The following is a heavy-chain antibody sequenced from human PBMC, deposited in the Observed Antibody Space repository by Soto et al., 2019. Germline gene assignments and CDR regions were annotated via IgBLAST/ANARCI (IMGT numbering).Heavy chain of an antibody. CDR1: GGTFSRHS. CDR3: AREDRDRERALVPAAIDGMDV. V-gene: IGHV1-69*08. CDR2: IMPFFDLA. J-gene: IGHJ6*02. Sequence: QVQLVQSGAEVKKPGSSVKVSCKASGGTFSRHSITWVRQAPGHGLEWMGRIMPFFDLASYAQTFQSRVTITADKSTSAAYMELSSLRSEDTAVYYCAREDRDRERALVPAAIDGMDVWGQGTTVTVSS. D-gene: IGHD2-2*01.